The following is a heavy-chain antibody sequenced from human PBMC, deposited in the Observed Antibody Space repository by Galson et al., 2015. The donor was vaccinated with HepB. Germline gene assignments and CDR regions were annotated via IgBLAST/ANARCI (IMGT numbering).Heavy chain of an antibody. V-gene: IGHV1-69*13. J-gene: IGHJ4*02. CDR3: AASAIYSGSNDYFDY. Sequence: SVKVSCKASGGTFSSYAISWVRQAPGQGLEWMGGIIPIFGTANYAQKFQGRVTITADESTSTAYIELSSLRSEDTAVYYCAASAIYSGSNDYFDYWGQGTLVTVSS. CDR1: GGTFSSYA. D-gene: IGHD1-26*01. CDR2: IIPIFGTA.